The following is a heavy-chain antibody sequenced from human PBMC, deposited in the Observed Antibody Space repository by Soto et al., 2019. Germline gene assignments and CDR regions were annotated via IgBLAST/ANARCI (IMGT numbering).Heavy chain of an antibody. CDR2: ISAYNGNT. D-gene: IGHD4-4*01. Sequence: ASVKVSCKASGYTFTSYGISWVRQAPGQGLEWMGWISAYNGNTNYAQKLQGRVTMTIDTSTSTAYMELRSLRSDDTAVYYCARDWSMTTTQEPHDYWGQGTLVTVSS. J-gene: IGHJ4*02. V-gene: IGHV1-18*01. CDR1: GYTFTSYG. CDR3: ARDWSMTTTQEPHDY.